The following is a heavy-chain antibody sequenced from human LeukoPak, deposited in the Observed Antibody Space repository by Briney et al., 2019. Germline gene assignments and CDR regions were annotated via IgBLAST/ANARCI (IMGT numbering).Heavy chain of an antibody. V-gene: IGHV3-7*01. Sequence: GGSLRLXCAASGFTFSSYWMSWVRQAPGQGLEWVANIKQDGSEKYYVDSVKGRFTISRDNAKNSLYLQMHSLRAEDTAVYYCARDYGDYVSYFDYWGQGTLVTVSS. D-gene: IGHD4-17*01. CDR2: IKQDGSEK. CDR1: GFTFSSYW. CDR3: ARDYGDYVSYFDY. J-gene: IGHJ4*02.